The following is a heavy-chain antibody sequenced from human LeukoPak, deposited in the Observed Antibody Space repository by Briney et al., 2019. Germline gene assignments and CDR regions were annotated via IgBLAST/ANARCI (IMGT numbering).Heavy chain of an antibody. CDR2: INAGNGNT. Sequence: ASVKVSCKASGYTFTSYAMHWVRQAPGQRLEWMGWINAGNGNTKCSQKFQGRVTITRDTSASTAYMELSSLRSEDTAVYYCARGYCSGGSCYYYGMDVWGQGTTVTVSS. J-gene: IGHJ6*02. CDR1: GYTFTSYA. V-gene: IGHV1-3*01. CDR3: ARGYCSGGSCYYYGMDV. D-gene: IGHD2-15*01.